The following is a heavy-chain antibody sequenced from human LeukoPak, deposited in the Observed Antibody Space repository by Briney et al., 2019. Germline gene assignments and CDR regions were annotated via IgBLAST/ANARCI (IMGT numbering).Heavy chain of an antibody. J-gene: IGHJ4*02. CDR2: IYTSGST. CDR1: GGSISSYY. Sequence: PSETLSLTCTVSGGSISSYYWSWIRQPAGKGLEWIGRIYTSGSTNYNPSLKSQVTMSVDTSKNQFSLKLSSVTAADTAVYYCAREAYSYGSYYFDYWGQGTLVTVSS. CDR3: AREAYSYGSYYFDY. V-gene: IGHV4-4*07. D-gene: IGHD5-18*01.